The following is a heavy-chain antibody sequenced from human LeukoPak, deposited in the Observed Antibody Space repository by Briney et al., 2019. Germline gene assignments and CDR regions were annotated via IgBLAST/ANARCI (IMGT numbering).Heavy chain of an antibody. CDR2: INPDGSVK. CDR1: GVTFSSLW. V-gene: IGHV3-7*01. D-gene: IGHD3-10*01. CDR3: ARDRGYNSFDY. J-gene: IGHJ4*02. Sequence: GGSLRLSCAASGVTFSSLWMTWVRQAPGKGLEWVANINPDGSVKNYVDSMRGRFTISRDNAKNSMYLQMNSLRAEDTAVYYCARDRGYNSFDYWGQGTLVTVSS.